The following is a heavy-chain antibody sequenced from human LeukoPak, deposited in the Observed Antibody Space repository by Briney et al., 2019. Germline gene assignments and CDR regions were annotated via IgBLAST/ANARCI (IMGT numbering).Heavy chain of an antibody. CDR2: ISYDGSNK. J-gene: IGHJ6*03. CDR1: GFTFSSYG. D-gene: IGHD3-10*01. Sequence: PGGSLRLSCAASGFTFSSYGMHWVRQAPGKGLEWVAVISYDGSNKYYADSVKGRFTISRDNSKNTLYLQMNSLRAEDTAVYYCARDGSYYNNYYYYYMDVWGKGTMVTVSS. CDR3: ARDGSYYNNYYYYYMDV. V-gene: IGHV3-30*03.